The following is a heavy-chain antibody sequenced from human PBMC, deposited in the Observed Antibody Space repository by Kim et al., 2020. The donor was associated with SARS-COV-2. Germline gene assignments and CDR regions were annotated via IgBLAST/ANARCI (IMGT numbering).Heavy chain of an antibody. D-gene: IGHD3-22*01. CDR2: INWNSGAI. CDR3: TKDISKLSYDAFHL. J-gene: IGHJ3*01. Sequence: GGSLRLSCKISGFNSDDYAMYWVRHSPGKGLECVSGINWNSGAINYADSVRGRFIISRDNAEKSVYLQMNNLRTEDTALYFCTKDISKLSYDAFHLWGPGTLVTV. CDR1: GFNSDDYA. V-gene: IGHV3-9*02.